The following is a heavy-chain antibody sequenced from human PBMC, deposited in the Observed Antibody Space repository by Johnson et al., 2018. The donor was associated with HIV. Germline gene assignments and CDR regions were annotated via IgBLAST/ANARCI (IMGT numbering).Heavy chain of an antibody. Sequence: QVQLVESGGGLVKPGGSLRLSCAGSGFTFSDHYMSWVRQAPGKGLEWVSYISSSGSTIYYADSVKGRFTISRDNDKNSLYLQMNSVRAEDTAVYFCARAPPAPYGDYGAFDIWGQGTMVTVSS. J-gene: IGHJ3*02. CDR2: ISSSGSTI. CDR3: ARAPPAPYGDYGAFDI. D-gene: IGHD4-17*01. V-gene: IGHV3-11*04. CDR1: GFTFSDHY.